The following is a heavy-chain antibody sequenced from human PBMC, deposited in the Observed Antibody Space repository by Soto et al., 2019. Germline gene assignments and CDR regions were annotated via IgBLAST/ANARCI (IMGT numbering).Heavy chain of an antibody. CDR3: AKGYSSSSHPNYYYYYMDV. Sequence: GGSLRLSCAASGFTFDDYAMHWVRHAPGKGLEWVSGISWNSGSIGYADSVKGRFTISRDNAKNSLYLQMNSLRAEDTALYYCAKGYSSSSHPNYYYYYMDVWGKGTTVTVSS. V-gene: IGHV3-9*01. D-gene: IGHD6-6*01. J-gene: IGHJ6*03. CDR1: GFTFDDYA. CDR2: ISWNSGSI.